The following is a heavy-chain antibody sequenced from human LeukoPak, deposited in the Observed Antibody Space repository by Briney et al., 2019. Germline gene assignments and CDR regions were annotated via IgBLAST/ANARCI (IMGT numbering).Heavy chain of an antibody. V-gene: IGHV4-31*03. CDR2: IDNSGST. J-gene: IGHJ3*02. D-gene: IGHD3-16*01. Sequence: PSETLSLTCTVSVDSIKSGGSFWTWIRQHPGKGLEWIGYIDNSGSTYYNPSLKSRVTISVDTSKKQISLRLSSVTAADTAVYYCAREGGRHYEAFDIWGQGTMVTVTS. CDR1: VDSIKSGGSF. CDR3: AREGGRHYEAFDI.